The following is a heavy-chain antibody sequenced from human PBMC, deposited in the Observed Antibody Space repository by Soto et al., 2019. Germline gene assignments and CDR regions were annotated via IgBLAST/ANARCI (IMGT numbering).Heavy chain of an antibody. Sequence: GGSLRLSCAASGFTFSSYAMHWVRQGPGKGLEWVAVISYYGSNKYYADSVKGRFTISRDNSKNTLYLQVNSLRAEDTAVYYCAKDRSSSLDGMDVWGQGTTVTVSS. CDR2: ISYYGSNK. J-gene: IGHJ6*02. V-gene: IGHV3-30-3*01. D-gene: IGHD6-13*01. CDR1: GFTFSSYA. CDR3: AKDRSSSLDGMDV.